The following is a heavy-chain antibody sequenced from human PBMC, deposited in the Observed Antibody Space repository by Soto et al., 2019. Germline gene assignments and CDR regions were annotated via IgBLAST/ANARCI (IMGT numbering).Heavy chain of an antibody. D-gene: IGHD2-15*01. J-gene: IGHJ6*03. CDR2: IKSKTDGGTT. CDR1: GFTFSNAW. CDR3: TTESDCSGGSCYRLGYYYYYYMDV. Sequence: GGSLRLSCAASGFTFSNAWMSWVRQAPGKGLEWVGRIKSKTDGGTTDYAAPVKGRFTISRDDSKNTLYLQMNSLKTEDTAVYYCTTESDCSGGSCYRLGYYYYYYMDVWGKGTTVTVSS. V-gene: IGHV3-15*01.